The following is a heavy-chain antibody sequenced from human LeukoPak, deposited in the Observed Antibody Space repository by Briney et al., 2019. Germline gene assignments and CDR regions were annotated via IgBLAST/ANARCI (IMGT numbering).Heavy chain of an antibody. D-gene: IGHD3-22*01. V-gene: IGHV1-46*01. Sequence: RASVKVSCKASGYTFTSYYMHWVRQAPGQGLEWMGIINPSGGSTSYAQKFQGRVTMTRDMSTSTVYMELSSLRSEDTAVYYCARVHGWDSSGYYRFDYWGQGTLVTVSS. CDR2: INPSGGST. J-gene: IGHJ4*02. CDR3: ARVHGWDSSGYYRFDY. CDR1: GYTFTSYY.